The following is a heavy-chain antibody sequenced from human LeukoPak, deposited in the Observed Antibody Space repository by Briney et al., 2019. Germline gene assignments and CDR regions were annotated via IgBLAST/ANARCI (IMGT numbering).Heavy chain of an antibody. Sequence: ASVKVSCKASGYTFTGYYMHWVRQAPGQGLEWMGIINPSGGTTIYAQKFQGRVTMTRDMSTSTDYMELSSLRSEDTAIYYCARDNSVGDNAWWFDPWGQGTLVTVSS. CDR1: GYTFTGYY. D-gene: IGHD1-26*01. CDR3: ARDNSVGDNAWWFDP. V-gene: IGHV1-46*01. J-gene: IGHJ5*02. CDR2: INPSGGTT.